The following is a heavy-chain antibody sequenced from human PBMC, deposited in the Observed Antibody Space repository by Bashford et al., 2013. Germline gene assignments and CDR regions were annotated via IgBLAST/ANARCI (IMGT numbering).Heavy chain of an antibody. J-gene: IGHJ6*03. V-gene: IGHV4-39*01. D-gene: IGHD2-21*01. CDR1: GGSISSGGYY. Sequence: SSETLSLTCTVSGGSISSGGYYWSWIRQPPGKGLEWIGEINHSGSTNYSPSLKSRVTISVDTSKNQFSLNLSSVTAADTAVYYCASVVFQHYYYYYMDVWGRGTTVTVSS. CDR3: ASVVFQHYYYYYMDV. CDR2: INHSGST.